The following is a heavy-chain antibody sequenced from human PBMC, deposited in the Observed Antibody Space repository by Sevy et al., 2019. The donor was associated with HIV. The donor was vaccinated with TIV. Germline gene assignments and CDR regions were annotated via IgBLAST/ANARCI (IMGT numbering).Heavy chain of an antibody. CDR2: ISSRNIYI. Sequence: GGYLRLSCAASGFTFSSYSMNWVRQAPGKGLEWVSSISSRNIYIYYVDSVKGRFTISRDNAKNSLDLQMNSLRAEDTAVYYCARGVGVVGGVIDSWGQGTLVTVSS. D-gene: IGHD3-10*01. CDR1: GFTFSSYS. J-gene: IGHJ4*02. CDR3: ARGVGVVGGVIDS. V-gene: IGHV3-21*01.